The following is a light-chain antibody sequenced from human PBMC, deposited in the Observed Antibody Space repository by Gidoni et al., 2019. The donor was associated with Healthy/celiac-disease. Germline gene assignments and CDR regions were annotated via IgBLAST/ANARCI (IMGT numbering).Light chain of an antibody. CDR1: QSISSW. CDR3: QQYKSYPLT. V-gene: IGKV1-5*03. Sequence: IQMTQSPSTLSASVGDRVTITCRASQSISSWLAWYQQRPGKAPNLLIYNASSLEGVVPSRFSGSGSGTEVTLTISSLQPDDFATYYCQQYKSYPLTFGGXTKVEIK. CDR2: NAS. J-gene: IGKJ4*01.